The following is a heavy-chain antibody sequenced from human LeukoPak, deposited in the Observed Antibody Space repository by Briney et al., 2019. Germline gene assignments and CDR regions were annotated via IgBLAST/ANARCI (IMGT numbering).Heavy chain of an antibody. D-gene: IGHD4-17*01. CDR3: AREGRYGDYCDY. Sequence: PGRSLRLSCAASGFTFSSYGMHWVRQAPGKGLEWVAVIWYDGSNKYYADSVKGRFTISRDNSKNTLYLQMNSLRAEDTAVYYCAREGRYGDYCDYWGQGTLVTVSS. J-gene: IGHJ4*02. V-gene: IGHV3-33*01. CDR1: GFTFSSYG. CDR2: IWYDGSNK.